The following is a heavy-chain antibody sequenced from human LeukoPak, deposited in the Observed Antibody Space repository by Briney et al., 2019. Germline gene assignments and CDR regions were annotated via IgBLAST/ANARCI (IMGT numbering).Heavy chain of an antibody. Sequence: GESLKISFKGSGXSFSSYCIGWVRQRPGKGVEWMGIIYPGDSDTRYSPSFQGQVTFSADKSINTAYLQWSSLKASDTAMYYCARPYCSGGSCYSGYFDYWGQGTLVTVSS. CDR3: ARPYCSGGSCYSGYFDY. D-gene: IGHD2-15*01. CDR2: IYPGDSDT. CDR1: GXSFSSYC. J-gene: IGHJ4*02. V-gene: IGHV5-51*01.